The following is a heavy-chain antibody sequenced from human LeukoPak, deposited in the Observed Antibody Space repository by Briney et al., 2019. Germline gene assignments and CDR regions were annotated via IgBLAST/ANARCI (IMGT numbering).Heavy chain of an antibody. D-gene: IGHD6-13*01. CDR3: ARRQAGTVLSVWFDP. CDR1: GYSFTSYW. J-gene: IGHJ5*02. CDR2: IYPGDSDT. V-gene: IGHV5-51*01. Sequence: KAGESLKISCKGSGYSFTSYWIGWVRQMPGKGLECMGIIYPGDSDTRYSPSFQGQVTISADKSISTAYLQWSSLKASDTAMYYCARRQAGTVLSVWFDPWGQGTLVTVSS.